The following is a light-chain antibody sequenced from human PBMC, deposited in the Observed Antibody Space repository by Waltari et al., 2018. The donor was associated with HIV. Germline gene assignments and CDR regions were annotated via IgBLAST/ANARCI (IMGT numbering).Light chain of an antibody. Sequence: AVTQPASVAGRPGQSTTISCTGDDNACRRYKFVSWYQQHSGKPPRLILYDVDSGASGVSDRFSGSMSGNTASLTISGLRAEDEGHYYCASFTGDNTVMFGGGTEVTVL. V-gene: IGLV2-14*03. CDR3: ASFTGDNTVM. CDR2: DVD. CDR1: DNACRRYKF. J-gene: IGLJ3*02.